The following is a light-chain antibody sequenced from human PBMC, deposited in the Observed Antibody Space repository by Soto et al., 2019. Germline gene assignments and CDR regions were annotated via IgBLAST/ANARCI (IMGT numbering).Light chain of an antibody. CDR1: QTVLYSSNNKNY. V-gene: IGKV4-1*01. J-gene: IGKJ2*01. CDR2: WAS. Sequence: DIVMTQSPDSLDVSLGERATINCKCSQTVLYSSNNKNYLAWYLQKPGQPPKLLIYWASTRESGVPDRFSGSGSGTDFTLTISSLQAEDVAVYYCQQYYSTPHTFGQGTKLEIK. CDR3: QQYYSTPHT.